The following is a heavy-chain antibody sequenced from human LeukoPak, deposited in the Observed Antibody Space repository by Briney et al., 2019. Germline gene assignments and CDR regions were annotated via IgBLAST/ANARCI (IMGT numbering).Heavy chain of an antibody. J-gene: IGHJ4*02. D-gene: IGHD3-22*01. CDR2: ISYDGSNK. Sequence: GRSLRLSCAASGFTFSSYAMHWVRQAPGKGLEWVAVISYDGSNKYYADSVKGRFTISRDNSKYTLYLQMNSLRAEDTAVYYCAGGIKGSGYLFDYWGQGTLVTVSS. CDR3: AGGIKGSGYLFDY. CDR1: GFTFSSYA. V-gene: IGHV3-30*01.